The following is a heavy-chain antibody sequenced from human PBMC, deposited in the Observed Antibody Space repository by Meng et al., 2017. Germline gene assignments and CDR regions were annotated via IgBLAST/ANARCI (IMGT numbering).Heavy chain of an antibody. CDR3: ARDFVDRRFDP. V-gene: IGHV6-1*01. J-gene: IGHJ5*02. D-gene: IGHD3-3*01. Sequence: QVQLEQPGQGLAKPTQTLALAWAISEDSGSSNSVAWIWCRRSPSGGLEWLVRTYYRSKWYNDYAESVKSRITINPDTSKNQFSLQLNSVTPEDTAVYYCARDFVDRRFDPWGQGTLVTVSS. CDR1: EDSGSSNSVA. CDR2: TYYRSKWYN.